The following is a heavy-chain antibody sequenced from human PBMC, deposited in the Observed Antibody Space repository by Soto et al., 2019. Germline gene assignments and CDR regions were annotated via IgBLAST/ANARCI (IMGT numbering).Heavy chain of an antibody. J-gene: IGHJ6*02. CDR3: ARDRSGDFWSGYYHYYYGMDV. CDR2: IKQDGSEK. V-gene: IGHV3-7*01. Sequence: GGSLRLSCAASGFTFSSYRMSWVRQAPGKGLEWVANIKQDGSEKYYVDSVKGRFTISRDNAKNSLYLQMNSLRAEDTAVYYCARDRSGDFWSGYYHYYYGMDVWGQGTTVTVSS. CDR1: GFTFSSYR. D-gene: IGHD3-3*01.